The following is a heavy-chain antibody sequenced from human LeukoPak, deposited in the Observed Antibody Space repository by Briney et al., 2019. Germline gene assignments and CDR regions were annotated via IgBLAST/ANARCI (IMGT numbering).Heavy chain of an antibody. Sequence: GGSLRLSCAASGFTFSSYGMHWVRQAPGKGLEWVAFIRYDGSNKYYADSVKGRFTISRDNSKNTLYLQKNSLRTDDTAFYYCTKDAGISWYTWFDPWGQGTLVTVSS. CDR1: GFTFSSYG. J-gene: IGHJ5*02. D-gene: IGHD1-1*01. CDR2: IRYDGSNK. V-gene: IGHV3-30*02. CDR3: TKDAGISWYTWFDP.